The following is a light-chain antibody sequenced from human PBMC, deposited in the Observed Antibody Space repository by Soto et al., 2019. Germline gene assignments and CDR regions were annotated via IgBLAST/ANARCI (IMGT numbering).Light chain of an antibody. V-gene: IGLV2-14*01. Sequence: QSALTQPASESGSPGQSITISCTGTSSDVGSYKYVSWYQQHPGKAPKLMIYEVSNRPSGVSNRFSGSKSGNTASLTISGLQNEDEADYYCSSYTSTSTLVVFGTGNQLTVL. CDR2: EVS. J-gene: IGLJ1*01. CDR1: SSDVGSYKY. CDR3: SSYTSTSTLVV.